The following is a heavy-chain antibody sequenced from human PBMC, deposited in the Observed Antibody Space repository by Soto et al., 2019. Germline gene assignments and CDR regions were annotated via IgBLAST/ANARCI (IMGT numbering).Heavy chain of an antibody. D-gene: IGHD6-19*01. CDR2: IWYEGNTK. V-gene: IGHV3-33*01. Sequence: QIQLVESGGGVVQPGRSMRLSCTASGFTFNRYGFNWVRQATGKGLEWVAVIWYEGNTKYYADSVKGRFTISRDNLRSTVYLQMNSLPAEDTAVYYCARPLVAPVAGPYYYGMDVWGQGTTVTFSS. CDR1: GFTFNRYG. CDR3: ARPLVAPVAGPYYYGMDV. J-gene: IGHJ6*02.